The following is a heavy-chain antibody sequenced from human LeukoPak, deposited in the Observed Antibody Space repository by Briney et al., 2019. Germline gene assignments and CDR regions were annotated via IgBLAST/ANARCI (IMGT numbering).Heavy chain of an antibody. CDR1: GYTFTSYG. J-gene: IGHJ5*02. V-gene: IGHV1-18*01. CDR2: ISAYNGNT. CDR3: VRDRDCSSTSCYYRWFDP. Sequence: ASVKVSCKASGYTFTSYGISWVRQAPGQGLEWMGWISAYNGNTNYAQKLQGRVTMTTDTSTSTAYMELRSLRSDGTAVYYCVRDRDCSSTSCYYRWFDPWGQGTLVTVSS. D-gene: IGHD2-2*01.